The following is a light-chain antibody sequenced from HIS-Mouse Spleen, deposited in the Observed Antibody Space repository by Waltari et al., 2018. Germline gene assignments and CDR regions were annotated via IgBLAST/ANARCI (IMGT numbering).Light chain of an antibody. J-gene: IGLJ1*01. CDR3: SSYAGSNNYV. V-gene: IGLV2-8*01. CDR2: EVS. CDR1: SSDVGGYNY. Sequence: QSALTQPPSASGSPGQSVTISCTGISSDVGGYNYVSWYQQHPGKAPKLMIYEVSKRPSGGPDRFSGSKSGNTASLTVSGLQAEDEADYYCSSYAGSNNYVFGTGTKVTVL.